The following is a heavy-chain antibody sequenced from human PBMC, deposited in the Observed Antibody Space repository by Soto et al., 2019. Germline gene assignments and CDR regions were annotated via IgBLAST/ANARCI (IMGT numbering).Heavy chain of an antibody. CDR2: ISYDGSNQ. J-gene: IGHJ4*02. CDR3: AKDQASGQGSFDS. V-gene: IGHV3-30*18. CDR1: GFTFNIYG. Sequence: VKLVESGGGVVQPGGSLSLSCAASGFTFNIYGMHWVRQAPDKGLEWVALISYDGSNQYYADSVKGRFTISRDNSKNTLLLQMNSLRADDTAVYYCAKDQASGQGSFDSWGQGTLVTVSS.